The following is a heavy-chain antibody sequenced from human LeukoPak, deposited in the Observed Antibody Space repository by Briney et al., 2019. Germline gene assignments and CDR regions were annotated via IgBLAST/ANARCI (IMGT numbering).Heavy chain of an antibody. CDR1: GGSFSGYY. J-gene: IGHJ4*02. CDR3: ATGYVWGSYRLFDY. V-gene: IGHV4-34*01. D-gene: IGHD3-16*02. Sequence: SETLSLTCAVYGGSFSGYYWSWIRQPPGKGLEWIGEINHSGSTNYNPSLESRVTISVDTSKNQFSLKLSSVTAADTAVYYCATGYVWGSYRLFDYWGQGTLVTVSS. CDR2: INHSGST.